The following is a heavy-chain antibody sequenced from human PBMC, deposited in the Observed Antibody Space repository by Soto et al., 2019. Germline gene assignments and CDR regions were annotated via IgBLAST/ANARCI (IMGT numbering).Heavy chain of an antibody. CDR2: ISGSGGNT. J-gene: IGHJ6*02. D-gene: IGHD5-18*01. V-gene: IGHV3-23*01. Sequence: EVPVLESGGGLVQPGGSLRLSCAAFGFTFKSYTMNWVRQAPGKGLEWVSSISGSGGNTYYADSVKGRFTISRDNSKSTLYLQMNSLRVEDTAIYYCAKGGYKYGYYYYGMDVWGQGTTVTVSS. CDR1: GFTFKSYT. CDR3: AKGGYKYGYYYYGMDV.